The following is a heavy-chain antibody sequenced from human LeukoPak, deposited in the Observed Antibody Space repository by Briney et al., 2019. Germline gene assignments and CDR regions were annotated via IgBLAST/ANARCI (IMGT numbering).Heavy chain of an antibody. Sequence: GGSLRLSCAASGFTFTNYPMTWVRQAPGKGLEWVSAISPDGSDTKYADSVKGRSTISRDNSKNTLFLQMNSLRVEDTAVYYCTKVWSAAYWGQGTLVTVSS. D-gene: IGHD3/OR15-3a*01. CDR1: GFTFTNYP. CDR3: TKVWSAAY. V-gene: IGHV3-23*01. CDR2: ISPDGSDT. J-gene: IGHJ4*02.